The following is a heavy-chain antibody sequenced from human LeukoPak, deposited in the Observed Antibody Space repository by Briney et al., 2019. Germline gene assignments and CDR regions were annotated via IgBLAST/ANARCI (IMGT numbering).Heavy chain of an antibody. V-gene: IGHV3-23*01. CDR1: GFTFSNDT. CDR2: IRGSGAST. CDR3: TKANKYYCCGGNCNPFDC. D-gene: IGHD2-15*01. Sequence: GGSLRLSCAASGFTFSNDTMSWVRQAPGKGLEWVSTIRGSGASTFDEDSAKGRFTIARDNSKNTFYLQMNSLRAEDTALYCCTKANKYYCCGGNCNPFDCWGQGTLVTVSS. J-gene: IGHJ4*02.